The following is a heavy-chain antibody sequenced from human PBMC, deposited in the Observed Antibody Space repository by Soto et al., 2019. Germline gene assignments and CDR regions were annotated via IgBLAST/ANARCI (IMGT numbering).Heavy chain of an antibody. V-gene: IGHV1-69*13. CDR2: IIPIFGTA. Sequence: SVKVACKASGGTFSSYASSWVRQAPGQGLEWMGGIIPIFGTANYAQKFQGRVTITADESTSTAYMELSSLRSEDTAVYYCARANPLDDYDILTGYSSRYYYGMDVWGQGTTVTVSS. CDR3: ARANPLDDYDILTGYSSRYYYGMDV. CDR1: GGTFSSYA. D-gene: IGHD3-9*01. J-gene: IGHJ6*02.